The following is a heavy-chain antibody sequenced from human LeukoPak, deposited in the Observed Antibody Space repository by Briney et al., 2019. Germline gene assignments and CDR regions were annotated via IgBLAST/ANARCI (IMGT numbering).Heavy chain of an antibody. Sequence: PGGSLRLSCAASGFTFSDYYTSWIRQAPGKGLEWVSYISRSSSYTKYADSVKGRFTISRDNAKNSLYLQMNSLRAEDTAVYYCVREGCCSGGSCYTNLDYWGQGTLVTVSS. CDR1: GFTFSDYY. D-gene: IGHD2-15*01. J-gene: IGHJ4*02. CDR3: VREGCCSGGSCYTNLDY. V-gene: IGHV3-11*05. CDR2: ISRSSSYT.